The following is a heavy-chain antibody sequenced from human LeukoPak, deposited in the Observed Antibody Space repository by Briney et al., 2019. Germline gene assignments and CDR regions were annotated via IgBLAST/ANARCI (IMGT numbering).Heavy chain of an antibody. V-gene: IGHV1-8*01. Sequence: ASVKVSCKVSGYTLTELSMHWVRQATGQGLEWMGWMNPNSGNTGYAQKFQGRVTMTRNTSISTAYMELSSLRSEDTAVYYCARDDYGADYWGQGTLVTVSS. CDR3: ARDDYGADY. CDR2: MNPNSGNT. CDR1: GYTLTELS. J-gene: IGHJ4*02. D-gene: IGHD4-17*01.